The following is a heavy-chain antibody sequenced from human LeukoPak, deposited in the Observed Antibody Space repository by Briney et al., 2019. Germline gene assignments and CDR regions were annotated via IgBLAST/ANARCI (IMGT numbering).Heavy chain of an antibody. J-gene: IGHJ4*02. CDR1: GFTFSSCA. D-gene: IGHD3-3*01. Sequence: PGGSLRLSCAASGFTFSSCAMSWVRQAPGKGLEWVSYISSSSSTIYYADSVKGRFTISRDNAKNSLYLQMNSLRAEDTAVYYCARPYDFWSGYANPFDYWGQGTLVTVSS. CDR2: ISSSSSTI. V-gene: IGHV3-48*01. CDR3: ARPYDFWSGYANPFDY.